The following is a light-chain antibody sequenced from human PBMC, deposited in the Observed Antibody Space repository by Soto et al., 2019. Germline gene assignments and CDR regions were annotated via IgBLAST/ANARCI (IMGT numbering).Light chain of an antibody. CDR1: QSVSSSY. Sequence: EIVLTQSPGTLSLSPGERATLSCRASQSVSSSYLAWYQQKPGQAPRLLIYGASSRATGIPDRFSGSGSGTDFTLTISRLEPEDFAVYYCQQHGISPITLGQGTRMEIK. CDR3: QQHGISPIT. V-gene: IGKV3-20*01. CDR2: GAS. J-gene: IGKJ5*01.